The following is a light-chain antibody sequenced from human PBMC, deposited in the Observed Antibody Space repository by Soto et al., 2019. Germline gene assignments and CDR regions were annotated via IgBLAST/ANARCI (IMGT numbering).Light chain of an antibody. CDR3: QQFGSSPLFT. CDR1: QSVSTSY. CDR2: GAS. Sequence: EIGLTQSPGTLSFCPGERATLSCRASQSVSTSYLAWYQQIPGQAPSLLIYGASSRATGIPYRFSGSGSGTDFTLTISRLEPEDFAVYYCQQFGSSPLFTFGPGTKVDVK. V-gene: IGKV3-20*01. J-gene: IGKJ3*01.